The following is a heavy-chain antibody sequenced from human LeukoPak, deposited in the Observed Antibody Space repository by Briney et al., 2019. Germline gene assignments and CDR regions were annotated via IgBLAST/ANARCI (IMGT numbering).Heavy chain of an antibody. V-gene: IGHV4-39*07. J-gene: IGHJ5*02. D-gene: IGHD3-22*01. CDR3: ARTPPDLYYYDSSGFPERWFDP. CDR2: INRSGST. Sequence: SETLSLTCTVSGGSFSSSSYYWGWIRPPPGKGLEGIVEINRSGSTNYNPSLKSRVTISVDTSKNQFSLKLSSVTAADTAVYYCARTPPDLYYYDSSGFPERWFDPWGQGTLVTVSS. CDR1: GGSFSSSSYY.